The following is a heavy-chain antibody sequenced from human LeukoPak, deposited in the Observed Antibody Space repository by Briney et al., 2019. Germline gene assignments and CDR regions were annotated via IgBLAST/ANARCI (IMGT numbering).Heavy chain of an antibody. CDR3: ARRMTTVTAYFYY. D-gene: IGHD4-11*01. CDR2: IKQEGSEK. Sequence: PGGSLRLSCAASGFTFSSYWMSWVRQAPGKGLEWVANIKQEGSEKYYVDSVKGRFTISRDNAKNSLCLQMNGLRAEGTAVYYCARRMTTVTAYFYYWGQGTLVT. J-gene: IGHJ4*02. CDR1: GFTFSSYW. V-gene: IGHV3-7*01.